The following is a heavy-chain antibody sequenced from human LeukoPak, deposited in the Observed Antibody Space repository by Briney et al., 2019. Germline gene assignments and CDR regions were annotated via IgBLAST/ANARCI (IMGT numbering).Heavy chain of an antibody. CDR2: IGGSGGST. V-gene: IGHV3-23*01. J-gene: IGHJ4*02. D-gene: IGHD6-6*01. Sequence: GGSLRLSCAASRFTFSIYAMSWVRQAPGKGLEWVSVIGGSGGSTHYADSVKGRFTISRDNSKKTLYLQMNSLRAEDTAVYYCAKDLGFSSSSIFDYWGQGTLVT. CDR1: RFTFSIYA. CDR3: AKDLGFSSSSIFDY.